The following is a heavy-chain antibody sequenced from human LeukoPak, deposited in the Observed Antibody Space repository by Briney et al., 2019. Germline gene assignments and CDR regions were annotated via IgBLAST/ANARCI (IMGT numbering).Heavy chain of an antibody. CDR1: GGTFSSYA. CDR2: IIPIFGTA. D-gene: IGHD5-12*01. CDR3: ARARLVATLGGGLDY. Sequence: SVKVSCKASGGTFSSYAISWVRQAPGQGLEWMGGIIPIFGTANYAQNFQGRVTITADESTNTAYMELSSLRSEDTAVYYCARARLVATLGGGLDYWGQGTLVTVSS. J-gene: IGHJ4*02. V-gene: IGHV1-69*13.